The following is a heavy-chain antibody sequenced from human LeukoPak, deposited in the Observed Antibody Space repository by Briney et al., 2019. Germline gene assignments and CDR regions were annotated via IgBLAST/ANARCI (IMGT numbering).Heavy chain of an antibody. CDR3: ASHRYCSSTSCSVHAISYYYYMDV. D-gene: IGHD2-2*01. CDR2: IIPIFGTA. CDR1: GGTFSSYA. V-gene: IGHV1-69*05. Sequence: GASVKVSCKASGGTFSSYAISWVRQAPGQGLEWMGGIIPIFGTANYAQKFQGRVTITTDESTSTAYMELSSLRSEDTAVYYCASHRYCSSTSCSVHAISYYYYMDVWGKGTTVTVSS. J-gene: IGHJ6*03.